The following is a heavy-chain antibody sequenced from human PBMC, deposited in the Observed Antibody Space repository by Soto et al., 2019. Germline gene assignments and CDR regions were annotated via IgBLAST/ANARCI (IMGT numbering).Heavy chain of an antibody. V-gene: IGHV4-39*07. CDR2: IYYSGST. D-gene: IGHD6-19*01. CDR1: GGSISSSSYY. Sequence: SETLSLTCTVSGGSISSSSYYWGWIRQPPGKGLEWIGSIYYSGSTYYNPSLKSRVTISVDTSKNQFSLKLSSVTAADTAVYYCARVRRGSGWLYYYYGMDVWGQGTTVTVSS. CDR3: ARVRRGSGWLYYYYGMDV. J-gene: IGHJ6*02.